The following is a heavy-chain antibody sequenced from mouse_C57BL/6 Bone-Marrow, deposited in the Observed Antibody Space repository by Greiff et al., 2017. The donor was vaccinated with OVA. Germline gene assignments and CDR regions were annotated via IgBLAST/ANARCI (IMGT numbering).Heavy chain of an antibody. CDR2: INPGSGGT. D-gene: IGHD2-5*01. CDR1: GYAFTNYL. V-gene: IGHV1-54*01. J-gene: IGHJ3*01. Sequence: QVQLQQSGAELVRPGTSVKVSCKASGYAFTNYLIEWVKQRPGQGLEWIGVINPGSGGTNYNEKFKGKATLTADKSSSTAYMRLSSLTSEDAAVYFCARSKVCSNYAGFAYWGQGTLVTVSA. CDR3: ARSKVCSNYAGFAY.